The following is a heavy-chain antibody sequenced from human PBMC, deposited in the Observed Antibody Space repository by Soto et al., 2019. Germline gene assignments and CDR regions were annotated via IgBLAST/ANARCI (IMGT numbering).Heavy chain of an antibody. J-gene: IGHJ3*02. Sequence: QLQLQESGPGLVKPSETLSLTCTVSGGSIGSTTYYWGWIRQPPGKGLEWIGSIYYSGSTYYNSSLKSRVTISVDTSKNQFSLKLNSVTAADPAVYYCARHGGMTTTWLGAFDIWGQGTMVTVSS. V-gene: IGHV4-39*01. D-gene: IGHD4-4*01. CDR2: IYYSGST. CDR3: ARHGGMTTTWLGAFDI. CDR1: GGSIGSTTYY.